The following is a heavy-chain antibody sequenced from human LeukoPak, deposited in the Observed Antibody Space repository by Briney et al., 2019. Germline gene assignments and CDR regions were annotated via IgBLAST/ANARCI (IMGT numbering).Heavy chain of an antibody. CDR2: IIPIFGTA. V-gene: IGHV1-69*13. J-gene: IGHJ3*02. Sequence: SVKVSCKASGGTFSSYGISWVRQAPGQGLEWMGGIIPIFGTANYAQKFQGRVTITADESTSTAYMELSSLRAEDTAVYYCARDSGGGGHDAFDIWGQGTMVTVSS. D-gene: IGHD3-10*01. CDR3: ARDSGGGGHDAFDI. CDR1: GGTFSSYG.